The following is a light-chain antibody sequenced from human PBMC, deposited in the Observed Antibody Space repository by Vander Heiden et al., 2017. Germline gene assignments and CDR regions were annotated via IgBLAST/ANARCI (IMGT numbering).Light chain of an antibody. J-gene: IGKJ5*01. V-gene: IGKV3-11*01. CDR2: DAS. CDR1: QSVSSY. Sequence: IVLTHSPATLSLSPGARATLSCRASQSVSSYLAWYQQKPGQAPRLLIYDASNRATGIPARFSGSGSGTDFTLTISSLEPEDFAIYYCQQRSNWPSITFGQGTRLEIK. CDR3: QQRSNWPSIT.